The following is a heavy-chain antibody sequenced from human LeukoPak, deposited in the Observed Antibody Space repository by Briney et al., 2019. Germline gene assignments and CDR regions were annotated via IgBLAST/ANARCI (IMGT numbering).Heavy chain of an antibody. CDR2: ISGTGDTT. V-gene: IGHV3-23*01. J-gene: IGHJ4*02. D-gene: IGHD6-19*01. CDR3: ATTDITVAGTFFDY. CDR1: GFTFSSYA. Sequence: GGSLRLSCAASGFTFSSYAMSWVRQAPGRGLEWVSSISGTGDTTYYADSVKGRFTISRDNSKNTLYLQMNSLRAEDTAVYYCATTDITVAGTFFDYWGQGTLVTVSS.